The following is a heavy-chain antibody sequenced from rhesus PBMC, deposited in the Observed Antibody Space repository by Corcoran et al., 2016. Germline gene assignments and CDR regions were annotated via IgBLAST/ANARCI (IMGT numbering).Heavy chain of an antibody. V-gene: IGHV4-160*01. CDR3: ARCVYPSWNDHRFDV. J-gene: IGHJ5-1*01. D-gene: IGHD1-14*01. Sequence: QVQLQESGPGLVKPSDTLSLTFAVSGCSFCWYLWWRIPPSPSKGLEGIGLIYAGCGSTVCSATHKSRVTISRDATKNQFSLRLSSLTAANTAVYYCARCVYPSWNDHRFDVWGPGILVTVSS. CDR2: IYAGCGST. CDR1: GCSFCWYL.